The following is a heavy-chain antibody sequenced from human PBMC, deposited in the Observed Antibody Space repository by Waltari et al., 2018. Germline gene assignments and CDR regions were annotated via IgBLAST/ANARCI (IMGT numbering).Heavy chain of an antibody. J-gene: IGHJ5*02. CDR3: ARERHRLMEVGYLMALDP. V-gene: IGHV1-18*01. D-gene: IGHD3-3*01. CDR1: GYTFSDFG. Sequence: QAQLVQSGAEVKKPGASVKVSCRASGYTFSDFGISWVRQAPGHRLEWMGWNSAKQGHKNHAQKFQGRLIMTKDTSTTTVDMELNYLTSDDTAVYYCARERHRLMEVGYLMALDPWGQGTLVTVSS. CDR2: NSAKQGHK.